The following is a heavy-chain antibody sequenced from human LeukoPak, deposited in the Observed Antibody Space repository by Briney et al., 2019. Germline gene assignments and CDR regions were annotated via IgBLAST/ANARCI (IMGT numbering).Heavy chain of an antibody. Sequence: GGSLRLSCAASGFTFSSYAMSWVRQAPGKGLEWVSAISGSGGSTYYADSVKGRFTISRDNSKNTLYLQMNSLRAEDTAVYYCAKVYHQDIVLMVYAITWGQGTLVTVSS. V-gene: IGHV3-23*01. CDR3: AKVYHQDIVLMVYAIT. CDR2: ISGSGGST. J-gene: IGHJ4*02. D-gene: IGHD2-8*01. CDR1: GFTFSSYA.